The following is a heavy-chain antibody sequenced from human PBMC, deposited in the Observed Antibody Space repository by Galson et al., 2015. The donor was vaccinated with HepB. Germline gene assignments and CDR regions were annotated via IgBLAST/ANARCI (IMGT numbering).Heavy chain of an antibody. CDR3: ARRCSSTSCHRTLDY. CDR1: GFTFSSYS. CDR2: ISSSSSTI. V-gene: IGHV3-48*04. Sequence: SLRLSCAASGFTFSSYSMNWVRQAPGKGLEWVSYISSSSSTIYYADSVKGRFTISRDNAKNSLYLQMNSLRAEDTAVYYCARRCSSTSCHRTLDYWGQGTLVTVSS. J-gene: IGHJ4*02. D-gene: IGHD2-2*01.